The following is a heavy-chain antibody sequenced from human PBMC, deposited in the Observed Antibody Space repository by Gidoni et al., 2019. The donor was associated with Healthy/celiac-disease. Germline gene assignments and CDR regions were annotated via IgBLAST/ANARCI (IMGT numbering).Heavy chain of an antibody. J-gene: IGHJ6*02. Sequence: QVQLQQWGAGLLKPSETLSLTCAVYGGSFSGYYWSWIRQPPGKGLEWIGEINHSGSTNYNPSLKSRVTRSVDTSKNQFSLKLSSVTAADTAVYYCARVYVDTAMATGRFYYYGMDVWGQGTTVTVSS. CDR2: INHSGST. CDR3: ARVYVDTAMATGRFYYYGMDV. V-gene: IGHV4-34*01. D-gene: IGHD5-18*01. CDR1: GGSFSGYY.